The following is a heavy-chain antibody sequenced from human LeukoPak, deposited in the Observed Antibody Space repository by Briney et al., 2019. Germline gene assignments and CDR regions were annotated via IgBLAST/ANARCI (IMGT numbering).Heavy chain of an antibody. Sequence: GGSLRLSCAASGFTFSSYAMSWVRQAPGKGLEWVSAISGSGGSTYYADSVKGRFTIPRDNSKNTLYLQMNSLRAEDTAVYYCAKDRYDSSGMGYFDYWGQGTLVTVSP. J-gene: IGHJ4*02. CDR1: GFTFSSYA. CDR2: ISGSGGST. V-gene: IGHV3-23*01. D-gene: IGHD3-22*01. CDR3: AKDRYDSSGMGYFDY.